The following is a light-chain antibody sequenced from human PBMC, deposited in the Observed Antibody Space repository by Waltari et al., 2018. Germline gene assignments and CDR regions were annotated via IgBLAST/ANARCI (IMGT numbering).Light chain of an antibody. CDR2: GAS. Sequence: EIVMTQSPATLSVSPGEGATLSCRASQNVANNLAWYQQKSGQAPSLLIYGASTRATGIPVRFSGSGSGTEFALTISSLQSEDSAVYYCQHYSDLPLTFGGGTKVEI. CDR1: QNVANN. J-gene: IGKJ4*01. CDR3: QHYSDLPLT. V-gene: IGKV3D-15*01.